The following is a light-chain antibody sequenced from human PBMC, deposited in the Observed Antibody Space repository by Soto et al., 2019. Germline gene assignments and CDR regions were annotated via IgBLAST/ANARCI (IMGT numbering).Light chain of an antibody. J-gene: IGKJ1*01. CDR2: DAS. CDR1: QSVNNF. Sequence: ETLLTQSPATLSLSPGERATLSCRASQSVNNFLAWYQQKPGQAPRLLIFDASYRATGVPSRFSGSGSGTDFTLTISSLQPDDFATYYCQQYNSYPWTFGQGTKVEIK. V-gene: IGKV3-11*01. CDR3: QQYNSYPWT.